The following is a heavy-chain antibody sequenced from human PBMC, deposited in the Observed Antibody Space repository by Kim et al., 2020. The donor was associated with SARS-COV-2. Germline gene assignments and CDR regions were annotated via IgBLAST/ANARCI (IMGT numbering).Heavy chain of an antibody. CDR2: IYYTGST. J-gene: IGHJ4*02. CDR3: ARDSSTGNDIYFDF. D-gene: IGHD1-1*01. CDR1: GGSISGYY. V-gene: IGHV4-59*01. Sequence: SETLSLTCTVSGGSISGYYWSWIRQSPGKGLEWIGYIYYTGSTNDNPSLRSRVTISIDTSKNQFSLKLESVTAADTAVYYCARDSSTGNDIYFDFWGPGALVTVSS.